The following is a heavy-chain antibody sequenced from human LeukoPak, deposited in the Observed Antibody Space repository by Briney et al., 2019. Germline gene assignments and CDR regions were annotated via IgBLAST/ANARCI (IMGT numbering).Heavy chain of an antibody. CDR2: INPSGGST. CDR1: GYTFTSYY. CDR3: ARDGGYDSSGYYFDY. V-gene: IGHV1-46*01. J-gene: IGHJ4*02. Sequence: GASVKVSCKASGYTFTSYYMYWVRQAPGQGLEWMGIINPSGGSTSYAQKFQGRVTMTRDTSTSTVYMELSSLRSEDTAVYYSARDGGYDSSGYYFDYWGQGTLVTVSS. D-gene: IGHD3-22*01.